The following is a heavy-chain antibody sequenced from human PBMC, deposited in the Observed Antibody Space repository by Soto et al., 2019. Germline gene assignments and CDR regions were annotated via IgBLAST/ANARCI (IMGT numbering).Heavy chain of an antibody. V-gene: IGHV1-46*01. CDR1: GYTFTSYY. CDR3: AREREYCGGDCPKYFQH. D-gene: IGHD2-21*02. J-gene: IGHJ1*01. Sequence: EASVKVSCKASGYTFTSYYMHWVRQAPGQGLEWMGIINPSGGSTSYAQKFQGRVTMTRDTSTSTVYMELSSLRSEDTAVYYCAREREYCGGDCPKYFQHWGQGTLVTVSS. CDR2: INPSGGST.